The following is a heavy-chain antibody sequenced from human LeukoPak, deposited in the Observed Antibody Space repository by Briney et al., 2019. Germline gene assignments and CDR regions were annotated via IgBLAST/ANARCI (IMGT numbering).Heavy chain of an antibody. CDR1: GFTFSNYA. J-gene: IGHJ4*02. Sequence: GGSLRLSCAASGFTFSNYAMHWVRQAPGKGLEWVAVISYDGSNKYYADSVKGRFTISRDNSKNTLYLQMNSLRAEDTAVYYCASGPWSGYSLAVDYWGQGTLVTVSS. D-gene: IGHD3-3*01. CDR2: ISYDGSNK. V-gene: IGHV3-30-3*02. CDR3: ASGPWSGYSLAVDY.